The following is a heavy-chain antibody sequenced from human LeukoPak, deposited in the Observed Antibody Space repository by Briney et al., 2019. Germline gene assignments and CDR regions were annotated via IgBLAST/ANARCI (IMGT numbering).Heavy chain of an antibody. D-gene: IGHD3-22*01. Sequence: AGGSLRLSCAASGFTFSSYGMSWVRQAPGKGLEWVSAISGSGGSTYYADSVKGRFTISRDNSKNTLYLQMNSLRAEDTAVYYCAKDRSYYDSSGYIYYFDYWGQGTLVTVSS. CDR3: AKDRSYYDSSGYIYYFDY. CDR1: GFTFSSYG. CDR2: ISGSGGST. J-gene: IGHJ4*02. V-gene: IGHV3-23*01.